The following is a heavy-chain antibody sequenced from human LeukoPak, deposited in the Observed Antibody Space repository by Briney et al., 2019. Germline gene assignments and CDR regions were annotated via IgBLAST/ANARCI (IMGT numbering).Heavy chain of an antibody. CDR3: ALPVGEYYDIYYYGMDV. Sequence: ASVKVSCKASGYTFTGYYMHWVRQPPGQGLEWMGGINPNSGGTNYAQKFQGRVTMTRDTSISTAYMELSRLRSDDTAVYYCALPVGEYYDIYYYGMDVWGQGTTVTVSS. D-gene: IGHD3-9*01. V-gene: IGHV1-2*02. CDR2: INPNSGGT. J-gene: IGHJ6*02. CDR1: GYTFTGYY.